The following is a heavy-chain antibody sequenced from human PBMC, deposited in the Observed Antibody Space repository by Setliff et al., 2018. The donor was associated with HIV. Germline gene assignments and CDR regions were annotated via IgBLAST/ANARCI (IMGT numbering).Heavy chain of an antibody. V-gene: IGHV4-34*01. Sequence: PSETLSLTCAVYGGSFSGYYWSWIRQPPGKGLEWIGEINHSGSTNYNPSLKSRVTISIDTSKNQFSLKLSSVTAADTAVYYCARVGDSRSTYGMDVWGQGTTVTVSS. CDR3: ARVGDSRSTYGMDV. J-gene: IGHJ6*02. D-gene: IGHD6-13*01. CDR1: GGSFSGYY. CDR2: INHSGST.